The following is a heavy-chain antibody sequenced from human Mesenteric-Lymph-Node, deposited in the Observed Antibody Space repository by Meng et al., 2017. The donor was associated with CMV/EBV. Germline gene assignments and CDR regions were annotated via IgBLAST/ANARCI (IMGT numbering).Heavy chain of an antibody. CDR2: VYRSGST. D-gene: IGHD3-3*01. V-gene: IGHV4-38-2*02. J-gene: IGHJ4*02. CDR1: RYSISSGYY. CDR3: AREMNDYWSGYHPFDY. Sequence: GSLRLSCTVSRYSISSGYYWGWIRQPPGKGLEWIGSVYRSGSTYYNPSLKSRVTISVDTSTNQFFLNLTSVTATDTAVYYCAREMNDYWSGYHPFDYWGQGTLVTVSS.